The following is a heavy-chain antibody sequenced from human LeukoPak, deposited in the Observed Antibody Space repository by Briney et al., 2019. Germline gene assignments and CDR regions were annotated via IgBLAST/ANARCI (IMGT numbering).Heavy chain of an antibody. V-gene: IGHV3-7*03. Sequence: GGSLRLSCAASGFIFSSYSMSWVRQAPGKGLEWVANIKQDGSEKYYVDSVKGRFTISRDNAKNSLYLQMNSLRAEDTAVYYCARDTEDGFFDYWGQGTLVTVSS. CDR2: IKQDGSEK. J-gene: IGHJ4*02. D-gene: IGHD5-24*01. CDR3: ARDTEDGFFDY. CDR1: GFIFSSYS.